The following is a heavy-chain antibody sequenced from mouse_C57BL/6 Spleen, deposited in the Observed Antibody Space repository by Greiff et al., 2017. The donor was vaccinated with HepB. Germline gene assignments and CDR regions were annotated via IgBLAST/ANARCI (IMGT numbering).Heavy chain of an antibody. J-gene: IGHJ3*01. D-gene: IGHD3-2*02. V-gene: IGHV1-55*01. CDR1: GYTFTSYW. CDR2: IYPGSGST. Sequence: VQLQQSGAELVKPGASVKMSCKASGYTFTSYWITWVKQRPGQGLEWIGDIYPGSGSTNYNEKFKSKATLTVDTSSSTAYMQLSSLTSEDSAVYYCARRGSTAQATAWFAYWGQGTLVTVSA. CDR3: ARRGSTAQATAWFAY.